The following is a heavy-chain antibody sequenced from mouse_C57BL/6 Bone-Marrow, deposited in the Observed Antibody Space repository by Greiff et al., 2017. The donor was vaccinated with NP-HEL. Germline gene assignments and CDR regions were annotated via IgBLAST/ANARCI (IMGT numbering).Heavy chain of an antibody. V-gene: IGHV1-59*01. J-gene: IGHJ1*03. D-gene: IGHD1-1*01. CDR1: GYTFTSYW. Sequence: VQLQQPGAELVRPGTSVKLSCKASGYTFTSYWMHWVKQRPGQGLEWIGVIDPSDSYTNYNQKFKGKATLTVDTSSSTAYVQLSSLTSEDSAVYCCARSATVVDWYFDVWGTGTTVTVSS. CDR3: ARSATVVDWYFDV. CDR2: IDPSDSYT.